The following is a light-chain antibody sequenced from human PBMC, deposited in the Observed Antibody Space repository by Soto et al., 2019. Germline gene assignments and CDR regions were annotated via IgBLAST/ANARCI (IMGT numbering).Light chain of an antibody. CDR3: QHYNNARCT. V-gene: IGKV1-5*03. J-gene: IGKJ2*02. CDR1: QSISSW. Sequence: DIQMTQSTSTLSASVGDRVTITCRASQSISSWLAWYQQKPGKAPKLLIYKASSLESGIPSRFSGSGSGTEFTLTSSSLQADDFATYYCQHYNNARCTFGQGTKLEIK. CDR2: KAS.